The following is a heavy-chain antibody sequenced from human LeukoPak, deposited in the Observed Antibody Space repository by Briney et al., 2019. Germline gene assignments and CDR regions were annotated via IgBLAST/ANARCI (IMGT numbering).Heavy chain of an antibody. CDR3: AREVVITTGRLDY. J-gene: IGHJ4*02. D-gene: IGHD3-22*01. CDR2: IYYSGST. V-gene: IGHV4-59*08. Sequence: SETLSLTCTVSGGSISSYYWSWIRQPPGKGLEWIGYIYYSGSTNYNPSLKSRVTISVDTSKNQFSLKLSSVTAADTAVYYCAREVVITTGRLDYWGQGTLVTVSS. CDR1: GGSISSYY.